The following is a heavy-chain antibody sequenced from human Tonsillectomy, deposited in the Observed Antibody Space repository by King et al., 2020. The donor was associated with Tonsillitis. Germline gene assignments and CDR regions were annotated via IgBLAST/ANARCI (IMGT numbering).Heavy chain of an antibody. CDR3: ARAHSSGYWAYFYYMDV. CDR1: GATFNNYA. J-gene: IGHJ6*03. Sequence: QVQLVESGAEVKKPGSSVKVSCKASGATFNNYAISWMRQAPGQGLEWMGGSIPPFGTGKYAQKFQGRVTSTADESTSTAYMELTSLRSEDTAVYYCARAHSSGYWAYFYYMDVWGKGTTVTVSS. D-gene: IGHD3-22*01. CDR2: SIPPFGTG. V-gene: IGHV1-69*01.